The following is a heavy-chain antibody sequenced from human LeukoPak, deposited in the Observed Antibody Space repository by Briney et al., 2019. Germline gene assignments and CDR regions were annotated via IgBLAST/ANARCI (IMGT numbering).Heavy chain of an antibody. J-gene: IGHJ4*02. CDR2: ISSSSSYI. V-gene: IGHV3-21*01. CDR1: GFPFSGSG. D-gene: IGHD2-21*01. Sequence: GGSLRLSCAASGFPFSGSGMHWVRQAPGKGLEWVSSISSSSSYIYYADSVKGRFTVSRDNAKNSLYLQMNSLRAEDTAVYYCARDKYCGGDCPIDYWGQGTLVTVSS. CDR3: ARDKYCGGDCPIDY.